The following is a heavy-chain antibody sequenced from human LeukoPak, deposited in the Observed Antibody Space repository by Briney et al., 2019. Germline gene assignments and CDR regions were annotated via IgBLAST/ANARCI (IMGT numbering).Heavy chain of an antibody. CDR3: ARDVYCGGDCSSGYFDY. D-gene: IGHD2-21*02. CDR1: GFTVSSNY. CDR2: ISSSSSYI. J-gene: IGHJ4*02. V-gene: IGHV3-21*01. Sequence: GGSLRLSCAASGFTVSSNYMSWVRQAPGKGLEWVSSISSSSSYIYYADSLKGRFTISRDNAKKSLYLQMNSLRAEDTAVYYCARDVYCGGDCSSGYFDYWGQGTLVTVSS.